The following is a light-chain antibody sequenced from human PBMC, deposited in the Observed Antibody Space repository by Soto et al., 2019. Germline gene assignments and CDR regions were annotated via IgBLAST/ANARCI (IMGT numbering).Light chain of an antibody. CDR2: AAS. Sequence: DIQLTQSPSFLSASVGDRVTITCRASRGISSYLAWYQQKPGKAPKLLIYAASTLHTGVPSRFSGSGSGTEFTLTISSLQPEDFATYYCQQLDSYPRTFGQGTKVDIK. CDR1: RGISSY. J-gene: IGKJ1*01. CDR3: QQLDSYPRT. V-gene: IGKV1-9*01.